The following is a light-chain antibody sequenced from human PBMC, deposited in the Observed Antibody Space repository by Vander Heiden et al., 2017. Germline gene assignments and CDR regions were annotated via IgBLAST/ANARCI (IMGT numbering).Light chain of an antibody. Sequence: QSALTQPASVSGSPGQSITISCTGTSSDVGSYNFVSWYQQHQGKAPKLMIYDVSDRPSGVSNRFSGSKSGNTASLTISGLRAEDEADYYCSSYTSSNTLYVFGTGTKVTVL. J-gene: IGLJ1*01. CDR1: SSDVGSYNF. CDR3: SSYTSSNTLYV. V-gene: IGLV2-14*01. CDR2: DVS.